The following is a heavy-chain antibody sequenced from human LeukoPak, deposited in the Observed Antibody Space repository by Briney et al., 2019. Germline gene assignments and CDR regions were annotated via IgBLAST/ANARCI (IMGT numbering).Heavy chain of an antibody. J-gene: IGHJ4*02. CDR3: ARGTLIVVAERGPYYFGS. CDR2: IHTSGST. V-gene: IGHV4-61*02. Sequence: ASETLSRTCTVSGGSISSGSYYWSWIRQPAGKGLEWIGRIHTSGSTNYNSSLKSRVTISVDTSKNQFSLKLSSVTAADTAVYSCARGTLIVVAERGPYYFGSWGQVALVTVSS. D-gene: IGHD3-22*01. CDR1: GGSISSGSYY.